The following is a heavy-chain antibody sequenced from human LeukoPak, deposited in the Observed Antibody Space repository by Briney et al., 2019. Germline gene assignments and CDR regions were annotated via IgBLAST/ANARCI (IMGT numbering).Heavy chain of an antibody. CDR2: IYGSGST. Sequence: SETLSLTCTVSGGSISSGSNSWNWIRQPAGKDPEWIGRIYGSGSTSYNPSLKSRVTISVDTSKKQFSLTLSSVTAADTAVYYCARESSGYPYYFDFWGQGTLVTLSS. D-gene: IGHD3-22*01. CDR3: ARESSGYPYYFDF. V-gene: IGHV4-61*02. CDR1: GGSISSGSNS. J-gene: IGHJ4*02.